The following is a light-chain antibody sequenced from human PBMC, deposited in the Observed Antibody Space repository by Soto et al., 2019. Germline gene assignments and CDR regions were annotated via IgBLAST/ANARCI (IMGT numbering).Light chain of an antibody. V-gene: IGKV3-20*01. J-gene: IGKJ5*01. CDR2: GAS. Sequence: EIVLTQSPANLSLSPGERATLSCRASQSVSSSYFAWYQQKPGQAPRLLIYGASSRATGIPDRFSGSGSGTDFTLTISRLEPEDFAVYYCQQYGSSPRITFGQGTRLEIK. CDR3: QQYGSSPRIT. CDR1: QSVSSSY.